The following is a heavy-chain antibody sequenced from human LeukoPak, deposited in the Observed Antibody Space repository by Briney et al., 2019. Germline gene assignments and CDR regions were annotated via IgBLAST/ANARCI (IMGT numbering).Heavy chain of an antibody. V-gene: IGHV1-18*01. CDR2: ISGYNGNT. CDR3: ARLYQLPNFYYYGMDV. J-gene: IGHJ6*02. Sequence: ASVKVSCKASGYPFTNYGISWVRQAPGQGLEWMGWISGYNGNTNHAQKLQGRLTMTTDTSTATAYMELRSLRSDDTAVYYCARLYQLPNFYYYGMDVWGQGTTVAVS. D-gene: IGHD2-2*01. CDR1: GYPFTNYG.